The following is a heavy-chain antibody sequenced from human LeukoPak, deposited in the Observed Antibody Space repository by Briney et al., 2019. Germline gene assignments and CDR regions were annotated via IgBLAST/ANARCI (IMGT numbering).Heavy chain of an antibody. D-gene: IGHD2-21*01. J-gene: IGHJ3*02. CDR3: ARARGPRLFAAFDI. CDR1: GLPFISNS. CDR2: ISSSSSYI. Sequence: PGGSLRLSCAASGLPFISNSMNWFRQAPGKGLNWASSISSSSSYIYYADSVKRRFTISRDNAKNSLYLQMNSLRAEDTAVYYCARARGPRLFAAFDIWGQGTMVTVSS. V-gene: IGHV3-21*01.